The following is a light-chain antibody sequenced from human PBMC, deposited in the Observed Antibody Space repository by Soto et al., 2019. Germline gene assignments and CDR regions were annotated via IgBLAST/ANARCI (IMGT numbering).Light chain of an antibody. J-gene: IGKJ1*01. CDR1: PSVSSRY. CDR2: AAS. Sequence: EIVLTQSPVTLSLSPGERATLSCRASPSVSSRYFAWYQQKPGQAPRLLIYAASSRDAGSPDRFSGSGSGTDFSLTISRLEPEDFAVYYCHQYSSSRTFGPGTKVE. V-gene: IGKV3-20*01. CDR3: HQYSSSRT.